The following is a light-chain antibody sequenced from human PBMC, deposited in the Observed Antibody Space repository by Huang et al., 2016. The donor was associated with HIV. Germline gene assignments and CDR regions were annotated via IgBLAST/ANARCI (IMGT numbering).Light chain of an antibody. CDR3: HQRAGWPL. Sequence: EVVLTQSPATLSLSPGERATLSCRASQTISSYLAWYQHKPGQPPRLLIYDTSKRANGIPGRFSGSGSGTDFTLTISSLEHEDFAVYYCHQRAGWPLFGGGTKVEIK. J-gene: IGKJ4*02. CDR1: QTISSY. CDR2: DTS. V-gene: IGKV3-11*01.